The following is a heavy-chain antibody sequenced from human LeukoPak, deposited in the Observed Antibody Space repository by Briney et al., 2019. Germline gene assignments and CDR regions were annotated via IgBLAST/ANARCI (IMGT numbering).Heavy chain of an antibody. CDR1: GFTFRSYA. Sequence: PGGSLRLSCAASGFTFRSYAMAWVRQSPEKGLEWVSAITNSGGDTYYIDSVKGRFIISRDNSKNTLYLQMDSLRGEDTAVYYCAKDFRIGYSAHFDYWGQGALVTVSS. CDR3: AKDFRIGYSAHFDY. J-gene: IGHJ4*02. V-gene: IGHV3-23*01. D-gene: IGHD2-21*01. CDR2: ITNSGGDT.